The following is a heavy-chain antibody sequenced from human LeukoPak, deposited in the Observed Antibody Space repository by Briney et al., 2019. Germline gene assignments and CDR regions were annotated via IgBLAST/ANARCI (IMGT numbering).Heavy chain of an antibody. D-gene: IGHD1-26*01. CDR1: GFAFSNYA. J-gene: IGHJ4*02. Sequence: GGSLRLSCSASGFAFSNYAMHWVRQAPGKGLQYVSGITNNGGRKHHADSVKDRFTISRDNSENTLYLQMSSQRPEDTAVYYCVKDLTGSFSFDYWGQGTLVTVSS. CDR3: VKDLTGSFSFDY. V-gene: IGHV3-64D*09. CDR2: ITNNGGRK.